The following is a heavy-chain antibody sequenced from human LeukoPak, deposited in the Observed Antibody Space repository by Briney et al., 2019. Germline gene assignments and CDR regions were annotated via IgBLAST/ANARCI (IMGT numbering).Heavy chain of an antibody. J-gene: IGHJ4*02. Sequence: SVKVSCKASGGTFSSYAISWVRQAPGQGLEWMGGIIPIFGTANYAQKFQGRVTITTDKSTNTAYMELSRLRAEDTAVYYCARSHYGDYYFNYWGQGTLVTVSS. CDR3: ARSHYGDYYFNY. D-gene: IGHD4-17*01. V-gene: IGHV1-69*05. CDR1: GGTFSSYA. CDR2: IIPIFGTA.